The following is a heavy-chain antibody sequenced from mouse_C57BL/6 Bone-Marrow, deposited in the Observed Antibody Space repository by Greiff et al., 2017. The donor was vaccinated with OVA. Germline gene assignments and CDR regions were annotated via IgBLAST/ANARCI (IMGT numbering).Heavy chain of an antibody. CDR2: ISYDGSN. Sequence: EVQLQQSGPGLVKPSQSLSLTCSVTGYSITSGYSWNWIRQFPGNKLEWMGYISYDGSNNYNPSLKNRISITRDTSKNQFFLKLNSVTTEDTATYYCARPEDHGYPWYFDVWGTGTTVTVSS. D-gene: IGHD2-2*01. CDR1: GYSITSGYS. V-gene: IGHV3-6*01. CDR3: ARPEDHGYPWYFDV. J-gene: IGHJ1*03.